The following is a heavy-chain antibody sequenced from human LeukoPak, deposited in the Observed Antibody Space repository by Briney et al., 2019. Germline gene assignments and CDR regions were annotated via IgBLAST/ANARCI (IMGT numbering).Heavy chain of an antibody. D-gene: IGHD1-1*01. CDR3: AREGVDWNHSVYYFDY. Sequence: ASVKVSCKATGYTFTGYDMHWVRQAPGQGLEWIGWINPNSGGTNYAQKFQGRVTMTRDTSISTAYMELSRLRSDDTAVYYCAREGVDWNHSVYYFDYWGQGTLVTVSS. V-gene: IGHV1-2*02. CDR2: INPNSGGT. J-gene: IGHJ4*02. CDR1: GYTFTGYD.